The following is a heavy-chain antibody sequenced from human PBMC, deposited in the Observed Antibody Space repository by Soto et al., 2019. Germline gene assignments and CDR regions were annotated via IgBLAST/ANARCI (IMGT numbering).Heavy chain of an antibody. CDR3: ARECGYCSSTSCYRGYYYYYMDV. V-gene: IGHV4-39*01. J-gene: IGHJ6*03. D-gene: IGHD2-2*03. Sequence: PSETLSLTCTVSGVSISSSSYYWGWIRQPPGKGLEWIGSIYYSGSTYYNPSLKSRVTISVDTSKNQFSLKLSSVTAADTAVYYCARECGYCSSTSCYRGYYYYYMDVWGKGTTVTVSS. CDR1: GVSISSSSYY. CDR2: IYYSGST.